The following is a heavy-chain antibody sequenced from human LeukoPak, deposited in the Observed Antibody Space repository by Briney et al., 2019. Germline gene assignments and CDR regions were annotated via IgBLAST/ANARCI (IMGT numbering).Heavy chain of an antibody. CDR3: ARVQNYYDSSGYHFYAFDI. CDR2: IYPGDSNT. J-gene: IGHJ3*02. V-gene: IGHV5-51*07. Sequence: GESLKISCKGSGYSFPIYWIGWVHQMPGKGLEWMGIIYPGDSNTRYSPSFQDQVTISADKSISTAYLQWSSLKASDTAMYYCARVQNYYDSSGYHFYAFDIWGQGTMVTVSS. D-gene: IGHD3-22*01. CDR1: GYSFPIYW.